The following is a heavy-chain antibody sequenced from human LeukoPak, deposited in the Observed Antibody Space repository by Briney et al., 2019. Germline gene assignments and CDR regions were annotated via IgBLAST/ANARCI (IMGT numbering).Heavy chain of an antibody. Sequence: SETLSLTCTVSGGSISSGGYYWSWIRQPPGKGLEWIGEINHSGSTNYNPSLKSRVTISVDTSKNQFSLKLSSVTAADTAVYYCAGLPAANLYYYYGMDVWGQGTTVTVSS. CDR1: GGSISSGGYY. J-gene: IGHJ6*02. D-gene: IGHD2-2*01. CDR2: INHSGST. V-gene: IGHV4-39*07. CDR3: AGLPAANLYYYYGMDV.